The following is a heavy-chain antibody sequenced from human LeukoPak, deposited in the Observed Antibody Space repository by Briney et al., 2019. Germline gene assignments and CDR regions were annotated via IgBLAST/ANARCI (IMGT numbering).Heavy chain of an antibody. CDR1: GGHFSGYF. D-gene: IGHD3-16*02. J-gene: IGHJ4*02. CDR2: VNSRGSA. V-gene: IGHV4-34*01. CDR3: ARRQPSMRTSGGFVGHFDY. Sequence: SETLSLTCAVSGGHFSGYFWTWIRQAPGKGLEWIGEVNSRGSATYNPSLRSRVTFLPDTSRNQFSLTLTSATAADTAVYYCARRQPSMRTSGGFVGHFDYWGQGILVIVSS.